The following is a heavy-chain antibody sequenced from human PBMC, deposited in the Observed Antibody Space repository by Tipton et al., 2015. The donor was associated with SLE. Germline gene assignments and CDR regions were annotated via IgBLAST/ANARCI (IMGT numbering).Heavy chain of an antibody. D-gene: IGHD3-3*01. V-gene: IGHV4-59*08. CDR1: GGSISNNY. Sequence: TLSLTCTVSGGSISNNYWIWIRQPPGKGLEWIGYISHGGGPNYNPSLKSRVTISIDTAKNQFSLKLTSVTAADTAVYYCARRRWNYDFWSGYSQGFPFDFWGQGTLVTVSS. CDR3: ARRRWNYDFWSGYSQGFPFDF. J-gene: IGHJ4*02. CDR2: ISHGGGP.